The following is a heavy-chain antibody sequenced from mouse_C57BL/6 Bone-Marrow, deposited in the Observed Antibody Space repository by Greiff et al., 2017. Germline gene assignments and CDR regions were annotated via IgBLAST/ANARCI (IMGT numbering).Heavy chain of an antibody. CDR2: ISSGGDYT. CDR3: TRAATVFDY. D-gene: IGHD1-1*01. Sequence: EVQLVESGEGLVKPGGSLKLSCAASGYTFSSYAMSWVRQTPEKRLEWVAYISSGGDYTYYADTVKGRFTISRDNARNTLYLQISSLKSEDTAMYYCTRAATVFDYWGQGTTLTVSS. J-gene: IGHJ2*01. CDR1: GYTFSSYA. V-gene: IGHV5-9-1*02.